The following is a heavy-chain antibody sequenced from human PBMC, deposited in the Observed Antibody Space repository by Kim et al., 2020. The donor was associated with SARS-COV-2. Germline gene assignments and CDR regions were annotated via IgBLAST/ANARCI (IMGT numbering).Heavy chain of an antibody. Sequence: GGSLRLSCVASGFTFNSRWMSWVRQAPGKGLEWVAHINQGGSQRYYVDSVKGRFIISRDNAKNSLFLQMNGLRAEDTAIYYCMSPSRITSPDYWGQGALVTLSS. J-gene: IGHJ4*02. V-gene: IGHV3-7*03. CDR1: GFTFNSRW. CDR3: MSPSRITSPDY. CDR2: INQGGSQR.